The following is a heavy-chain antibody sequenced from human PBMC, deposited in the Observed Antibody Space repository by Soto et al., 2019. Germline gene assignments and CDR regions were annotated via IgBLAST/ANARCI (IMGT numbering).Heavy chain of an antibody. V-gene: IGHV4-59*01. J-gene: IGHJ4*02. CDR3: ARQIQLWLPWAN. CDR2: IYYSGST. CDR1: GGSISSYY. D-gene: IGHD5-18*01. Sequence: PSETLSLTCTVSGGSISSYYWSWIRQPPGKGLEWIGYIYYSGSTNYNPSLKSRVTISVDTSKNQFSPKLSSVTAADTAVYYCARQIQLWLPWANWGQGTLVTVSS.